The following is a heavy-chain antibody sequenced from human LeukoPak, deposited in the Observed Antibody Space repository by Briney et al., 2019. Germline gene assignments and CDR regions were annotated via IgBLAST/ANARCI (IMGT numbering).Heavy chain of an antibody. CDR3: ARDLVGGYSYGRGGAFDI. V-gene: IGHV3-33*08. Sequence: GGSLRLSCAASGFTFSSYGMHWVRQAPGKGLEWVAVIWYGGSNKYYADSVKGRFTISRDNSKNTLYLQMNSLRAEDMAVYYCARDLVGGYSYGRGGAFDIWGQGTMVTVSS. J-gene: IGHJ3*02. D-gene: IGHD5-18*01. CDR1: GFTFSSYG. CDR2: IWYGGSNK.